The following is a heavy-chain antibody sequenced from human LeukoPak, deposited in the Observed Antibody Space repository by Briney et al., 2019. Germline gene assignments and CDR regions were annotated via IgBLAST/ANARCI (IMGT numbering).Heavy chain of an antibody. Sequence: GGSLRLSCAASGLTFSRYAMHWVRQAPGKGLEWVAFIRCDGSNKYYADSVKGRFTISRGNSKNTLYLQMNSLRPEDTAVYYCAKDRGDGYPTHFDYWGQGTLVTVSS. J-gene: IGHJ4*02. CDR1: GLTFSRYA. CDR2: IRCDGSNK. V-gene: IGHV3-30*02. D-gene: IGHD5-24*01. CDR3: AKDRGDGYPTHFDY.